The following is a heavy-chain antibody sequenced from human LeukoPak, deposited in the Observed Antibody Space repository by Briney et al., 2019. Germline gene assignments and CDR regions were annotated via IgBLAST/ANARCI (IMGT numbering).Heavy chain of an antibody. CDR2: IPPSGST. CDR3: ARSPVTYYGSQNNRWPDGFDI. CDR1: VDPNSYYY. Sequence: PSETLSLTCTLAVDPNSYYYWSWIRQPPGKGLEWIGYIPPSGSTRYNPSLESRVTLSRDTSKNQFSLKVNSVTAADTAVYYCARSPVTYYGSQNNRWPDGFDIWGQGTMVTVSS. V-gene: IGHV4-4*09. J-gene: IGHJ3*02. D-gene: IGHD3-10*01.